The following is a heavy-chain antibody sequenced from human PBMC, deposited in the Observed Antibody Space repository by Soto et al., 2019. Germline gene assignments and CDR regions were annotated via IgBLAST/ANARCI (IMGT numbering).Heavy chain of an antibody. CDR1: GFTFSSYE. CDR2: ISSSGSTI. D-gene: IGHD1-7*01. J-gene: IGHJ6*02. V-gene: IGHV3-48*03. Sequence: PGGSLRLSCAASGFTFSSYEMNWVRQAPGKGLEWVSYISSSGSTIYCADSVKGRFTISRDNAKNSLYLQMNSLRAEDTAVYYCARDSAGWNFGYYYYGMDVWGQGTTVTVSS. CDR3: ARDSAGWNFGYYYYGMDV.